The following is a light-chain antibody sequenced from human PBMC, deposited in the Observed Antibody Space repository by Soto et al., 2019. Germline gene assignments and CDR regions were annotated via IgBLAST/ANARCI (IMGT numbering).Light chain of an antibody. CDR1: SSDVGGYNC. CDR3: FSHSASYTFV. V-gene: IGLV2-11*01. J-gene: IGLJ1*01. Sequence: QSALTQPPSVSGSPGQSVTISCTGTSSDVGGYNCVSWYQQHPGNAPQLLIHEVSQRPSGVPDRFSGSKSGNTASLTISGLRAEEEADYFFFSHSASYTFVFGTGTKVTAL. CDR2: EVS.